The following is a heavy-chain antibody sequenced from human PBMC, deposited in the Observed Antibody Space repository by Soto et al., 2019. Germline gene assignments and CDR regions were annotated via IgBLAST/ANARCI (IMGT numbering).Heavy chain of an antibody. CDR2: IDPSDSYT. J-gene: IGHJ3*01. Sequence: PGESLKISCKGSGYRFTSYWISWVREMPGKGLEWMGRIDPSDSYTNYCPSFQGHVTILADKSISTAYLQWSSLKASDTAMYYCASTANVDTAMVYGSVWGQGTMVTVSS. CDR1: GYRFTSYW. V-gene: IGHV5-10-1*01. D-gene: IGHD5-18*01. CDR3: ASTANVDTAMVYGSV.